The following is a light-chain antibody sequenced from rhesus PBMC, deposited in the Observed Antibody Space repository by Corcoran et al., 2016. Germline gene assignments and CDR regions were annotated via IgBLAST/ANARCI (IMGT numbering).Light chain of an antibody. CDR1: QGISSW. CDR3: QQHNSYPPT. Sequence: DIQMTQSPSSLSASVGDRVTITCQASQGISSWLAWYQQKPGKAPKLLIYAESSLPSGVPARFSGSGSGKDFTLTISSLQPEDFATYYGQQHNSYPPTFGPGTKLDIK. J-gene: IGKJ3*01. V-gene: IGKV1-33*02. CDR2: AES.